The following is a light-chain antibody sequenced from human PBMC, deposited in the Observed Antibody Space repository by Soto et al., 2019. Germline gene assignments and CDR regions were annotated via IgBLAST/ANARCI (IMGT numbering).Light chain of an antibody. CDR2: DVK. CDR3: SSYTSSSSVI. CDR1: SSDVGAYDY. J-gene: IGLJ2*01. V-gene: IGLV2-14*01. Sequence: QSALTQPASVSGSPGQSIAISCTGTSSDVGAYDYVSWYQQHPGKAPKLMIYDVKYRPSGVSKRFSGSKSGNTASLTISGLQAEDEADYYCSSYTSSSSVIFGGGTKLTVL.